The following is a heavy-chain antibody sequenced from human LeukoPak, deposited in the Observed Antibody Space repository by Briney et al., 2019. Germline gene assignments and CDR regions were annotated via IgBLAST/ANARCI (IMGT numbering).Heavy chain of an antibody. CDR3: GKEGRGMGAATIDY. CDR2: IGGSGGST. J-gene: IGHJ4*02. CDR1: GFTFSNYA. V-gene: IGHV3-23*01. Sequence: PGGSLRLSCAASGFTFSNYAMSWGRQAPGKGLEWVSGIGGSGGSTYYADSVGRFSISRDNSKNTQYLQMTSLRAEDTAVYYCGKEGRGMGAATIDYWGQGTLVTVSS. D-gene: IGHD1-26*01.